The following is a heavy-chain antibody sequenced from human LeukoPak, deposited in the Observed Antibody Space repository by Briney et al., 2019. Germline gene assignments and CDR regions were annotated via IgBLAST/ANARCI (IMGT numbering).Heavy chain of an antibody. J-gene: IGHJ4*02. CDR2: LKSKTDDGAT. V-gene: IGHV3-15*01. D-gene: IGHD3-22*01. CDR1: GFTFSDYY. Sequence: GGSLRLSCAASGFTFSDYYMSWIRQAPGKGLEWVGRLKSKTDDGATDYAAPVKGRFTISRDDSKNTLYLQMNSLKTEDTAVYYCTTGNRYYDSSGYYPYYFDYWGQGTLVTVSS. CDR3: TTGNRYYDSSGYYPYYFDY.